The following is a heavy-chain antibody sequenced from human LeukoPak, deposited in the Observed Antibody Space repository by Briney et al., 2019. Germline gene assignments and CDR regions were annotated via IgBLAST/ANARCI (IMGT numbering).Heavy chain of an antibody. CDR2: ISGSGGST. CDR3: AKRIVVVPAAIPGIPYFDY. Sequence: GGSLRLSCAASGFTFSSYAMSWVRQAPGKGLEWVPAISGSGGSTYYADSVKGRFTISRDNSKNTLYLQMNSLRAEDTAVYYCAKRIVVVPAAIPGIPYFDYWGQGTLVTVSS. D-gene: IGHD2-2*02. V-gene: IGHV3-23*01. J-gene: IGHJ4*02. CDR1: GFTFSSYA.